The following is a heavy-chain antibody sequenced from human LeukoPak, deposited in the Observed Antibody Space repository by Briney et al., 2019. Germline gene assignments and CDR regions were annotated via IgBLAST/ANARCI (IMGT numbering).Heavy chain of an antibody. V-gene: IGHV3-7*01. CDR1: GFTFSTYW. D-gene: IGHD1-1*01. Sequence: GGSLRLSCAASGFTFSTYWMSWVRQAPGKGLEWVANIKEDGSEKHYVDSVKGRFTISKDNAKSSLYPQMNSLRAEDTAVYHCARDSANCRGCAFDIWGQGTTVTVSS. CDR3: ARDSANCRGCAFDI. J-gene: IGHJ3*02. CDR2: IKEDGSEK.